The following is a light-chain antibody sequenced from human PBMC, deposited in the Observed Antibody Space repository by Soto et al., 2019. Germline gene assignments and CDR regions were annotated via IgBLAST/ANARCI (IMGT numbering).Light chain of an antibody. CDR3: CSYAGSRTRV. Sequence: QSALTQPASVSGSPGQSITISCTGTSRDVGRYNLVSWYQQHPGKAPKLMIYEDSNRPSGVSNRFSGSKSGNTASLTISGLQAEDEADYYCCSYAGSRTRVFGGGTKVTVL. J-gene: IGLJ3*02. CDR1: SRDVGRYNL. CDR2: EDS. V-gene: IGLV2-23*01.